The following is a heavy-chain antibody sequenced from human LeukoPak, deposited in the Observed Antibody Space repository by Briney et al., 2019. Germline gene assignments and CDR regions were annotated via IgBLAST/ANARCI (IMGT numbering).Heavy chain of an antibody. CDR2: IIPILGIA. V-gene: IGHV1-69*04. CDR3: ARDGAGWFGGNWFDP. J-gene: IGHJ5*02. D-gene: IGHD3-10*01. Sequence: ASVKVSCKASGGTFSSYAISWVRQAPGQGLEWMGRIIPILGIANYAQKFQGRVTITADKSTSTAYMELSSLRSEDTAVYYCARDGAGWFGGNWFDPWGQGTLVTVSS. CDR1: GGTFSSYA.